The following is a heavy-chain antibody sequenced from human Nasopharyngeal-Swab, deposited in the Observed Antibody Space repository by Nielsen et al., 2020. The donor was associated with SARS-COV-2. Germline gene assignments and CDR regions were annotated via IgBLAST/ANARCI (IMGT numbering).Heavy chain of an antibody. D-gene: IGHD3-10*01. CDR2: IYYSGST. V-gene: IGHV4-39*01. CDR1: GGSISSSSYY. Sequence: ESLKISCTVSGGSISSSSYYWGWIRQPPGKGLEWIGSIYYSGSTYYNPSIKSRVTISVDTTKNQFSLKLSSVTAADTAVYYCARHRGIYYYYYGMDVWGQGTTVTVSS. J-gene: IGHJ6*02. CDR3: ARHRGIYYYYYGMDV.